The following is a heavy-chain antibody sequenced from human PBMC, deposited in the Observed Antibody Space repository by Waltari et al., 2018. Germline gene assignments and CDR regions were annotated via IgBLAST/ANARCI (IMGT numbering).Heavy chain of an antibody. CDR1: GYTFTDYY. CDR2: INPNRGDT. D-gene: IGHD3-9*01. CDR3: ARGGYFDWLKPFDY. V-gene: IGHV1-2*02. Sequence: VQLVQSGAEVKKPGASVKVSCKASGYTFTDYYMHWVRKAPGQGLEWMGWINPNRGDTTSAQKFQGRVSMTRDTSIRTAYMELSRLRSDDAAVFYCARGGYFDWLKPFDYWGQGTLVTVSS. J-gene: IGHJ4*02.